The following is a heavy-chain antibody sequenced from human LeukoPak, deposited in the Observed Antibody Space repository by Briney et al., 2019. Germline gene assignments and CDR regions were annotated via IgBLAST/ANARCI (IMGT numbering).Heavy chain of an antibody. CDR1: GGSISSGDYY. CDR3: ARSQYVGAIRFDP. J-gene: IGHJ5*02. CDR2: IYYSGST. D-gene: IGHD1-26*01. V-gene: IGHV4-30-4*01. Sequence: PSQTLSLTCTVSGGSISSGDYYWSWIRQPPGKGLEWIGYIYYSGSTYYNPSLKSRVTISVDTSKNQFSLKLSSVTAADTAVYYCARSQYVGAIRFDPWGQGTLVTVSS.